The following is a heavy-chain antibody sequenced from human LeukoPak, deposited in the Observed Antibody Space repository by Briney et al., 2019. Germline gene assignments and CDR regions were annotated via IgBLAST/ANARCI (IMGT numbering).Heavy chain of an antibody. Sequence: SLRLSCAASGFTFSSYAMHWVRQAPGKGLEWVAVISYDGSNKYYADSVKGRFTISRDNSKNTLYLQMNSLRAEDTAVYYCAKRSIGGDSYGSGYMDVWGKGTTVTVSS. CDR2: ISYDGSNK. V-gene: IGHV3-30-3*02. CDR3: AKRSIGGDSYGSGYMDV. D-gene: IGHD5-18*01. CDR1: GFTFSSYA. J-gene: IGHJ6*03.